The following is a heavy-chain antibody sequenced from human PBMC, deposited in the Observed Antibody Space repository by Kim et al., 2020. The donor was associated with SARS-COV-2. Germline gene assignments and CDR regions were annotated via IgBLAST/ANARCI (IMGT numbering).Heavy chain of an antibody. CDR3: ARFVGFGVE. J-gene: IGHJ4*02. CDR1: GNTFTSNA. CDR2: INTVVGNT. Sequence: ASVKVSCKTSGNTFTSNAMHWVRQAPGQGLEWMGWINTVVGNTKYSQTSQNFQGRVTITRDTSASTAYMELSSLRSEDTAVYFCARFVGFGVEWGQGTLITVSS. V-gene: IGHV1-3*04. D-gene: IGHD3-10*01.